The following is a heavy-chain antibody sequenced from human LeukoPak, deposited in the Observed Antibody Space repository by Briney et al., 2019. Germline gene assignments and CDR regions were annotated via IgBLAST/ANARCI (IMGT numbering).Heavy chain of an antibody. CDR2: SYYSGST. CDR3: ASPTYYYDSSGYHRWNFDL. D-gene: IGHD3-22*01. J-gene: IGHJ2*01. V-gene: IGHV4-39*01. Sequence: PSETLSLTCTVSGGSISSSSYYWGWIRQPPGKGLEWLGRSYYSGSTYYNPSLNSRVTISVDTSKNQFSLKLSSVTAADTAVYYCASPTYYYDSSGYHRWNFDLWGRGTLVTVSS. CDR1: GGSISSSSYY.